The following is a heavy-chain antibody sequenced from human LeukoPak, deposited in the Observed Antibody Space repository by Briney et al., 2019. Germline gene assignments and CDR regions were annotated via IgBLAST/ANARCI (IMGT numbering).Heavy chain of an antibody. Sequence: PSETLSLTCAVYGGSFSGYYWSWIRQPPGKGLEWIGEISHSGSTNYNPSLKSRVTISVDTSKNQFSLKLSSVTAADTAVYYCARGGMFDSSGYHDYWGQGTLVTVSS. V-gene: IGHV4-34*01. CDR2: ISHSGST. D-gene: IGHD3-22*01. CDR3: ARGGMFDSSGYHDY. J-gene: IGHJ4*02. CDR1: GGSFSGYY.